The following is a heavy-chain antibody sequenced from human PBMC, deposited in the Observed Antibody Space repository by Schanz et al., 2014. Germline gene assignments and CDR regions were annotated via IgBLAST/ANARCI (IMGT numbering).Heavy chain of an antibody. CDR1: GITFSSHS. CDR3: AKYRGYYRVSGSYRELEY. J-gene: IGHJ4*02. CDR2: LSEGGGGT. V-gene: IGHV3-23*04. Sequence: EVQLVESGGGVVRPGGSLRLSCAASGITFSSHSFNWVRQAPGKGLEWVSALSEGGGGTHYADSVRGRFTISSDSSKSTLYLQMSSLRAEDTAVYYCAKYRGYYRVSGSYRELEYWGQGTLVTVSS. D-gene: IGHD3-10*01.